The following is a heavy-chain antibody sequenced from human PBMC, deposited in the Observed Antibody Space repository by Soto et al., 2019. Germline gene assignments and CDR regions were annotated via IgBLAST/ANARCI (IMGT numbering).Heavy chain of an antibody. D-gene: IGHD3-9*01. V-gene: IGHV4-34*01. CDR3: ARESHDILTGPPWVWYFDL. CDR1: GGSFSGYY. J-gene: IGHJ2*01. CDR2: INDRGPI. Sequence: QVQLQQWGAGPLRPLETLSLTCGVSGGSFSGYYWAWIRQSPGKGLEWIGEINDRGPINYNPSLKSGGSISVDTSKNHYSLILRSVTAADTAVYYCARESHDILTGPPWVWYFDLWGRGTLVTVSS.